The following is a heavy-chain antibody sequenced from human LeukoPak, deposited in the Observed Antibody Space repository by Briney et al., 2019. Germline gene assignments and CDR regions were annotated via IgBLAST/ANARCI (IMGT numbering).Heavy chain of an antibody. J-gene: IGHJ4*02. CDR1: GFSFSTYS. D-gene: IGHD4-11*01. V-gene: IGHV3-48*02. CDR2: ISSSSTNM. CDR3: ARGTTVNDY. Sequence: PGGSLRLSCAASGFSFSTYSMNWVRQAPRKGLEWVSYISSSSTNMYYADSVKGRFTISRDNAKNSLYLQMNSLRDEDTAVYFCARGTTVNDYWGQGTLVTVSS.